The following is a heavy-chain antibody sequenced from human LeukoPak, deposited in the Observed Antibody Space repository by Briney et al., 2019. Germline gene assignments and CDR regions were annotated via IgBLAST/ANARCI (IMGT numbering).Heavy chain of an antibody. V-gene: IGHV3-30*04. D-gene: IGHD5-12*01. CDR1: GFTLNSYA. CDR3: AIDPRGSYIYCVMDG. Sequence: GRSLRLSCAASGFTLNSYAMHWVRQAPGTGLEWAAVISYDGSNKYYADSVKGRFTISRDNSKNTLYLQMSSLRAEATAVYYCAIDPRGSYIYCVMDGWGKGTTVTVSS. J-gene: IGHJ6*01. CDR2: ISYDGSNK.